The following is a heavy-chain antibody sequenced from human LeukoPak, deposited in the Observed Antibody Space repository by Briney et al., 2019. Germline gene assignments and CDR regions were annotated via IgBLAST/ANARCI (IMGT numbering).Heavy chain of an antibody. V-gene: IGHV4-39*01. CDR3: ARQGYDSSGYYYLV. CDR2: IYYSGST. Sequence: ETLSLTCTVSGGSISSSSYYWGWIRQPPGKGLEWIGSIYYSGSTYYNPSLKSRVTISVDTSKNQFSLKLSSVTAADTAVYYCARQGYDSSGYYYLVWGQGTLVTVSS. D-gene: IGHD3-22*01. J-gene: IGHJ4*02. CDR1: GGSISSSSYY.